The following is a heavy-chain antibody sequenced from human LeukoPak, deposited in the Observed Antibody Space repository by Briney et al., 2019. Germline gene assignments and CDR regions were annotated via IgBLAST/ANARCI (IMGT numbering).Heavy chain of an antibody. CDR3: ARQGYNSGWYYFDY. D-gene: IGHD6-19*01. CDR2: IYYSGST. J-gene: IGHJ4*02. CDR1: GGSISSYY. Sequence: SETLSLTCTVSGGSISSYYWSWIRQPPGKGLEWIGYIYYSGSTDYNPSLKSRVTISVDTSKNQFSLKLNSVTAADTAVYYCARQGYNSGWYYFDYWGQGTLVTVSS. V-gene: IGHV4-59*08.